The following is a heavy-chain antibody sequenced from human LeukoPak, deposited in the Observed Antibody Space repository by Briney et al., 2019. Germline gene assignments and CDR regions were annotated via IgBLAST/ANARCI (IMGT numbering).Heavy chain of an antibody. CDR1: GYTFKNYG. V-gene: IGHV1-18*01. CDR3: ARISLSGFWSTLNAFDL. CDR2: ISAYNGST. Sequence: ASVKVSCKASGYTFKNYGISWVRQAPGQGLEWMGWISAYNGSTNYAQKFQGRVTMTTDTSTDTAYVEVRSPRSDGTALYYCARISLSGFWSTLNAFDLWGQGTMVTVSP. D-gene: IGHD5-12*01. J-gene: IGHJ3*01.